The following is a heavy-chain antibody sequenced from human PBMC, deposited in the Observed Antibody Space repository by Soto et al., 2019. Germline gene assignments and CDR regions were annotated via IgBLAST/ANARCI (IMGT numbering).Heavy chain of an antibody. Sequence: KESGPTLVKPTQTLTLTCPFSGFSLSTSGVGVGWIRQPPGKALEWLALIFWDDDKRYSPSLKSRITVTKDTSKNEVGLTMTSMDPVDTATYYCAHFTNYYDSSGYYLYYFEYWGQGTPVTVSS. V-gene: IGHV2-5*02. D-gene: IGHD3-22*01. CDR3: AHFTNYYDSSGYYLYYFEY. CDR2: IFWDDDK. CDR1: GFSLSTSGVG. J-gene: IGHJ4*02.